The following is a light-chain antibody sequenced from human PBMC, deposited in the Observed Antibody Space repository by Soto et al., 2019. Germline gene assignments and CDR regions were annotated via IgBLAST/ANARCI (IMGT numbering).Light chain of an antibody. J-gene: IGLJ3*02. V-gene: IGLV2-23*01. Sequence: QSVLTQPASVSGSPGQSITISCTGTSSDVGSSNLVSWYQQDPGKAPKLMIYEASERPSGVSDRFSGSRSGNTASLTISGLRAEDEADYYCCSYAGSSTSLVFGGGTQLTVL. CDR3: CSYAGSSTSLV. CDR1: SSDVGSSNL. CDR2: EAS.